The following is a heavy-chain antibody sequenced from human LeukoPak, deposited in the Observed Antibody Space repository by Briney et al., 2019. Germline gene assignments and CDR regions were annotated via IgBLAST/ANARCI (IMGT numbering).Heavy chain of an antibody. V-gene: IGHV3-9*01. CDR3: AKVGVGGSYRSYFDY. CDR2: ISWNSGSI. CDR1: GFTFDDHA. D-gene: IGHD1-26*01. Sequence: GRSLRLSCTTSGFTFDDHAMHWVRQAPGKGLEWVSGISWNSGSIGYADSVKGRFTISRDNAKNSLYLQMNSLRAEDTALYYCAKVGVGGSYRSYFDYWGQGTLVTVSS. J-gene: IGHJ4*02.